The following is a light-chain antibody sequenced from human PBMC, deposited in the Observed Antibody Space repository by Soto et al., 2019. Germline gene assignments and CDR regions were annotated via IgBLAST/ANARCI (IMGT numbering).Light chain of an antibody. CDR2: GAS. CDR1: QSVTNY. J-gene: IGKJ4*01. Sequence: EIFLTQSPDTLSLSPGERATLSCRATQSVTNYIAWYQQKPGQAPRLLIYGASSRATGVPDRFSGSESGTDFTLTISRLEPEDLAVDYCQQYGSSPLTFGGGTKVDI. V-gene: IGKV3-20*01. CDR3: QQYGSSPLT.